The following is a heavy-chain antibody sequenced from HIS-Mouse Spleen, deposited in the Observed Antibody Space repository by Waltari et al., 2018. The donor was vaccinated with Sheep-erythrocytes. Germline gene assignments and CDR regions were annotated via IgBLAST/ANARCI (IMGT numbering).Heavy chain of an antibody. CDR1: GXXISXSXYX. J-gene: IGHJ3*01. V-gene: IGHV4-39*01. Sequence: QLQLQXSGPGLVKPSXXXSLTXXXSGXXISXSXYXWCWIRQPPGKGLEWLGSIYFXGSTXXXPSXKXXVXIXXDTSKNXXXXXLXSVXAADTXVYYCARHLTXGANGWXXXXXXWXQGTMVTVSS. CDR2: IYFXGST. D-gene: IGHD1-1*01. CDR3: ARHLTXGANGWXXXXXX.